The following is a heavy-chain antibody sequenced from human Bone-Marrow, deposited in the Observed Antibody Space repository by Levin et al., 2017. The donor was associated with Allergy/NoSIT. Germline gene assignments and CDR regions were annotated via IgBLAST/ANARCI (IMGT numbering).Heavy chain of an antibody. CDR3: ARGGAKLDDGYFDH. Sequence: PSETLSLTCTASGASVSSGFYYWNWIRRPPGKGLEWIGYTYPDENTKYNPPLKSRVTITLDTSRNRFSLNVDAVTAADTAVYYCARGGAKLDDGYFDHWGQGILVTVSS. D-gene: IGHD4/OR15-4a*01. CDR1: GASVSSGFYY. CDR2: TYPDENT. V-gene: IGHV4-61*01. J-gene: IGHJ4*02.